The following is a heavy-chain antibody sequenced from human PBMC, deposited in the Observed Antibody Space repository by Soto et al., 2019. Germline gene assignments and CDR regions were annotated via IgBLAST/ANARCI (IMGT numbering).Heavy chain of an antibody. D-gene: IGHD3-10*01. CDR1: GASVSGDSVV. V-gene: IGHV6-1*01. CDR2: TFYRSKWYN. Sequence: SQTLSLTCAISGASVSGDSVVWNWIRQSPSRGLEWLGRTFYRSKWYNDYAVSVQGRITVNPDTSKNQFSLQPSSVTPEDTAVYYCAREVAVIRGVRKWFDRWGQGTLVIVSS. CDR3: AREVAVIRGVRKWFDR. J-gene: IGHJ5*02.